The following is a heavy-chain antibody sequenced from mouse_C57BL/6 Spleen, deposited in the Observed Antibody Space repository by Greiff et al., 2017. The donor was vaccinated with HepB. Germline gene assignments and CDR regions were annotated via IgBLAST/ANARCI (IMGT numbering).Heavy chain of an antibody. CDR1: GYTFTSYW. V-gene: IGHV1-53*01. CDR2: INPSNGGT. D-gene: IGHD1-1*01. CDR3: AGHYYGSTYFDY. Sequence: QVHVKQPGTELVKPGASVKLSCKASGYTFTSYWMHWVKQRPGQGLEWIGNINPSNGGTNYNEKFKSKATLTVDKSSSTAYMQLSSLTSEDSAVYYCAGHYYGSTYFDYWGQGTTLTVSS. J-gene: IGHJ2*01.